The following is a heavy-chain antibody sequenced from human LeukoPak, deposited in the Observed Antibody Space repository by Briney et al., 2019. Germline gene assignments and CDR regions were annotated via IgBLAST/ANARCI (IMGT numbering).Heavy chain of an antibody. CDR2: ISSSSSSM. CDR3: ARARGNYYLFFDS. V-gene: IGHV3-48*04. J-gene: IGHJ4*02. CDR1: GFTFSSYS. Sequence: GGSLRLPCAASGFTFSSYSMNWVRQAPGKGLEWVSYISSSSSSMYYADSVKGRFTISRDNAKNSLYLQMNSLRAEDTAVYYCARARGNYYLFFDSWGQGTLVTVSS. D-gene: IGHD1-26*01.